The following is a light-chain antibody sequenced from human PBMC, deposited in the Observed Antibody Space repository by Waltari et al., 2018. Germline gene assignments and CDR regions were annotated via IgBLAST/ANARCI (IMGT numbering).Light chain of an antibody. V-gene: IGLV2-8*01. CDR3: SSYGGSNILL. CDR1: NSDIGRYKY. CDR2: DVI. Sequence: QAALAQPPSLSGSPGQSVTISCTGTNSDIGRYKYVSWYQQYPGKAPTLMIYDVIRRPSGVSDRFSGSKSGNTASLTISGLQAEDEADYYCSSYGGSNILLFGGGTRLTVL. J-gene: IGLJ2*01.